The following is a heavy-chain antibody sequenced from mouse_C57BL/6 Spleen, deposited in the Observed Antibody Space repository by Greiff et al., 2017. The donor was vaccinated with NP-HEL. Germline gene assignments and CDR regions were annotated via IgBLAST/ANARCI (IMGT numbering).Heavy chain of an antibody. CDR2: INYDGSST. CDR3: ARAVIYDGYPWYFDV. D-gene: IGHD2-3*01. CDR1: GFTFSDYY. J-gene: IGHJ1*03. Sequence: EVMLVESEGGLVQPGSSMKLSCTASGFTFSDYYMAWVRQVPEKGLEWVANINYDGSSTYYLDSLKSRFIISRDNAKNILYLQLSSLKSEDTATYYCARAVIYDGYPWYFDVWGTGTTVTVSS. V-gene: IGHV5-16*01.